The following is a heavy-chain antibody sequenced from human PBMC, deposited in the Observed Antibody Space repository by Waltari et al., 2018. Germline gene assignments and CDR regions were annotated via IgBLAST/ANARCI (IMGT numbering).Heavy chain of an antibody. CDR1: GFTFRSYS. J-gene: IGHJ1*01. V-gene: IGHV3-48*01. CDR3: ARDEGSSWDAEYFQH. CDR2: ISSSSTI. D-gene: IGHD6-13*01. Sequence: EVQLVESGGGLVQPGGSLRLSCAASGFTFRSYSMNWVRQAPGKGLEWVSYISSSSTIYYADSVKGRFTISRDNAKNSLYLQMNSLRAEDTAVYYCARDEGSSWDAEYFQHWGQGTLVTVSS.